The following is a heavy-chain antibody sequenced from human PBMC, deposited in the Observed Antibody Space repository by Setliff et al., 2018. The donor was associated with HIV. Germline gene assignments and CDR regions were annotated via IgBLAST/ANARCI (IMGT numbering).Heavy chain of an antibody. CDR1: GYTFTSYG. J-gene: IGHJ5*02. CDR2: ISAYNGNT. CDR3: ARMSGGYCSSTSCPEYNWFDP. V-gene: IGHV1-18*01. Sequence: ASVKVSCKASGYTFTSYGISWVRQAPGQGLEWMGWISAYNGNTNYAQKLQGRVTMTTDTSTSTAYMELRSLRSDDTAVYHCARMSGGYCSSTSCPEYNWFDPWGQGTLVTVSS. D-gene: IGHD2-2*01.